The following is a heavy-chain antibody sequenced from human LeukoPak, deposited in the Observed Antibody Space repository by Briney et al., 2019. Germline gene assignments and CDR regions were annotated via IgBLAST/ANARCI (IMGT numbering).Heavy chain of an antibody. CDR2: IGGSNGIT. D-gene: IGHD5-12*01. V-gene: IGHV3-23*01. CDR1: GFTFTTYN. CDR3: ARNENSGWGYFDY. Sequence: GGSLRLSCAASGFTFTTYNMNWVRQAPGKGLEWVSVIGGSNGITFYVGSVKGRFTISRDNSKDTLYLQMNSLRAEDTAVYYCARNENSGWGYFDYWGQGTLVTVSS. J-gene: IGHJ4*02.